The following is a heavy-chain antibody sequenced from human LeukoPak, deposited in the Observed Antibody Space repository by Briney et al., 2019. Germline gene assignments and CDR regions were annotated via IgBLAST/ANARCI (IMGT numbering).Heavy chain of an antibody. CDR3: ARDTVDCSGGSCLGYYFDY. CDR2: IYYSGST. J-gene: IGHJ4*02. D-gene: IGHD2-15*01. V-gene: IGHV4-31*03. CDR1: GGSISSGGYY. Sequence: PSETLSLTCTVSGGSISSGGYYWSWIRHHPGKGLEWIGYIYYSGSTYYNPSLKSRVTISVDTSKNQFSLKLSSVTAADTAVYYCARDTVDCSGGSCLGYYFDYWGQGTLLTVSS.